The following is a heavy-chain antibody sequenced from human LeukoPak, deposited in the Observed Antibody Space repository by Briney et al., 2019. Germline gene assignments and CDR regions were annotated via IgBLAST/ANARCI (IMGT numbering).Heavy chain of an antibody. Sequence: GGSLRLSCAASGFTFSSYAMSWVRHAPGKGLEWVSAISGSGGSTYYADSVKGRFTISRDNSKNTLYLQMSSLRAEDTAVYYCAKGISGSYPYYFDYWGQGTLVTVSS. CDR2: ISGSGGST. CDR3: AKGISGSYPYYFDY. J-gene: IGHJ4*02. D-gene: IGHD1-26*01. V-gene: IGHV3-23*01. CDR1: GFTFSSYA.